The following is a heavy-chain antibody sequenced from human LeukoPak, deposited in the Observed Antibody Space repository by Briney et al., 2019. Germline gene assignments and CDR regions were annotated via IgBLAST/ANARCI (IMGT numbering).Heavy chain of an antibody. Sequence: PSETLSLTCAVYGGSFSGLYWGWVRQPPGKGLEWDGEINHRGSTNYNPSLKSRVTISVDTSKNQFSLKRSAVTAAETAVYYCRSESSGWYRAPDYWGQGTLVTVSS. D-gene: IGHD6-19*01. CDR1: GGSFSGLY. CDR3: RSESSGWYRAPDY. V-gene: IGHV4-34*01. CDR2: INHRGST. J-gene: IGHJ4*02.